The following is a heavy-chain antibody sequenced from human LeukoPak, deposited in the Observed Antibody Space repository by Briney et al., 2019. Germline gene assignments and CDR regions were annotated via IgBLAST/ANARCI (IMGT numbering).Heavy chain of an antibody. CDR3: ARDRVTMVRGVINFYYGMDV. J-gene: IGHJ6*02. V-gene: IGHV1-2*02. CDR2: ISPSSGGT. Sequence: ASVKVSCKASGYTFTGYSMHWVRQAPGQGLEWMGWISPSSGGTNYAQKLQGRVTMTTDTSTSTAYMELRSLRSDDTAVYYCARDRVTMVRGVINFYYGMDVWGQGTTVTVSS. D-gene: IGHD3-10*01. CDR1: GYTFTGYS.